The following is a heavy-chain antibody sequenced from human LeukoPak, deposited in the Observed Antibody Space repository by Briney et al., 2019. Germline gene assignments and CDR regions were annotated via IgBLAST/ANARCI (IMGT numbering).Heavy chain of an antibody. J-gene: IGHJ4*02. V-gene: IGHV3-21*04. Sequence: PGGSLRLSCAASGFTFSTYSMNWVRQAPGKGLEWVSSISSSSSYIYYADSVKGRFTISRDNAKNSLYLQMNSLRAEDTAIYYCAKAYHYGAGSSFDYWGQGILVTVSS. CDR3: AKAYHYGAGSSFDY. CDR1: GFTFSTYS. CDR2: ISSSSSYI. D-gene: IGHD3-10*01.